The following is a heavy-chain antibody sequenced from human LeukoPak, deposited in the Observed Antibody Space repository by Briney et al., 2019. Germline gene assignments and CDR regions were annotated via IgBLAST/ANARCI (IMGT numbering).Heavy chain of an antibody. CDR2: IYYSGST. V-gene: IGHV4-39*01. CDR3: ATDGGIVVVPATKELVDTAMALPYYFDY. J-gene: IGHJ4*02. Sequence: PSETLSLTCTVSGGSISSSSYYWGWIRQPPGKGLEWIGSIYYSGSTYYNPSLKSRVTISVDTSKNQFSLKLSSVTAADTAVYYRATDGGIVVVPATKELVDTAMALPYYFDYWGQGTLVTVSS. CDR1: GGSISSSSYY. D-gene: IGHD2-2*01.